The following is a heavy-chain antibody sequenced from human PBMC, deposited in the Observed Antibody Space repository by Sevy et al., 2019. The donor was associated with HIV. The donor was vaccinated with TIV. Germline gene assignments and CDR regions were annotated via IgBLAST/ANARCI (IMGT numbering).Heavy chain of an antibody. CDR2: ISYDGSNK. V-gene: IGHV3-30*18. CDR3: TKPRRCNFHYFDY. Sequence: LSLTCAASGFTLSSYGMHWVRPALGKGLEWVAVISYDGSNKYYADSVKGRFTISRDNSKNTLYLQMNSLRPEDTAVYYCTKPRRCNFHYFDYWRQRTLVTVSS. D-gene: IGHD1-20*01. CDR1: GFTLSSYG. J-gene: IGHJ4*02.